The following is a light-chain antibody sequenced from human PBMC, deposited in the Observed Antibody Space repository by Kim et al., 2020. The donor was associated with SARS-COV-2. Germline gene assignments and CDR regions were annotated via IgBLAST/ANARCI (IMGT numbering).Light chain of an antibody. Sequence: SSELTQDPAVSVALGQTVRITCQGDSLRSYYATWYQQKPRQAPLLVIFGRNNRPSGIPDRFPGSTSGNPASLPISGAQAEDEADFYCQSRDSGGNGVFGG. CDR2: GRN. CDR3: QSRDSGGNGV. CDR1: SLRSYY. J-gene: IGLJ3*02. V-gene: IGLV3-19*01.